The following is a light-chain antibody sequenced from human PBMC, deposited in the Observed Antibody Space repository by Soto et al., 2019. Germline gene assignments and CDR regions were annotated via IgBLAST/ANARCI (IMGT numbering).Light chain of an antibody. CDR1: QGISSY. CDR3: QQLNSYPFT. V-gene: IGKV1-9*01. CDR2: AAS. J-gene: IGKJ4*01. Sequence: DIQLTQSPSFLSASVGDRVTITCRASQGISSYLAWYQQKPGKAPKLLIYAASTLQSGVPSSFSGSGSGTEFTLTISSLQPADFATYYCQQLNSYPFTFGGGTKVEIK.